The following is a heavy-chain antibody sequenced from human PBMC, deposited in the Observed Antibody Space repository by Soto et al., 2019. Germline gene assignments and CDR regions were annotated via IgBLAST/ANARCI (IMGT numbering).Heavy chain of an antibody. D-gene: IGHD3-22*01. J-gene: IGHJ6*02. CDR2: IWYDGSNK. CDR1: GFTFSSYG. Sequence: PGGSLRLSCAASGFTFSSYGMHWVRQAPGKGLEWVAVIWYDGSNKYYADSVKGRFTISRDNSKNTLYLQMNSLRAEDTAVYYCARESYDSSGSLYYYYGMDVWGQGTTVTVSS. V-gene: IGHV3-33*01. CDR3: ARESYDSSGSLYYYYGMDV.